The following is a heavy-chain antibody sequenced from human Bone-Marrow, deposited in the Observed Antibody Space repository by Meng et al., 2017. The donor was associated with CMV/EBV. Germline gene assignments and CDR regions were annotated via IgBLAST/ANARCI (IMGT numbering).Heavy chain of an antibody. V-gene: IGHV3-33*01. CDR2: IWSDGSNE. CDR1: GFTFSRYG. J-gene: IGHJ5*02. Sequence: GESLKISCAASGFTFSRYGMHWVRQAPGKGLEWVSAIWSDGSNEYYADPVKGRFTISRDNSKNTLYLQMNSLRAEDTAVYYCARDVWFDPWGQGTLVTVSS. CDR3: ARDVWFDP.